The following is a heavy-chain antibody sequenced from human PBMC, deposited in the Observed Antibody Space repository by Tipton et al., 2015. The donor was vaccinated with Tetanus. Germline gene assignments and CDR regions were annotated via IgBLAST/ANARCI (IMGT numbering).Heavy chain of an antibody. CDR3: ARDQGGGRVVRLNWFDP. CDR1: GVSMRNGGYS. D-gene: IGHD6-6*01. CDR2: IYHTGGS. J-gene: IGHJ5*02. Sequence: TLSLTCDVSGVSMRNGGYSWSWVRQPPGKGLEWIGYIYHTGGSYYNPSLKSRVSISVDTSKNQFSLNMTSVTAADTAVYYCARDQGGGRVVRLNWFDPWGQGTLVTVSS. V-gene: IGHV4-30-2*01.